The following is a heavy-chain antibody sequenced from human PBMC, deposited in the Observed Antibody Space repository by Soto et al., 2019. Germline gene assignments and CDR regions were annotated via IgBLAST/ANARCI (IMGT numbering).Heavy chain of an antibody. CDR1: VFTFSSYG. J-gene: IGHJ4*02. CDR2: ISGSGGST. CDR3: AKASAPGGTYFPLWF. D-gene: IGHD1-26*01. V-gene: IGHV3-23*01. Sequence: WSLRLSCSASVFTFSSYGMSWFRQAPGKGLEWVSSISGSGGSTYYADSVKGRFTISRDNSKNTLYLQMNSLRAEDTAVYYCAKASAPGGTYFPLWFWGQGTLVTVSS.